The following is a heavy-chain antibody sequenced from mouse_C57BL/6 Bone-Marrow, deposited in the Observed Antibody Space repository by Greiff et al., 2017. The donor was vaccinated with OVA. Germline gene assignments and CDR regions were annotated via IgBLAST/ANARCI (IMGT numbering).Heavy chain of an antibody. V-gene: IGHV3-6*01. CDR1: GYSITSGYF. D-gene: IGHD4-1*01. Sequence: EVKLMESGPGLVKPSQSLSLTCSVTGYSITSGYFWNWLRQLPGNKLEWMGYISYDGSNNYNPSLKNRISITRDTSKNQFFLKLNSVTTEDTATYYCARGPGTAYWGQGTLVTVSA. J-gene: IGHJ3*01. CDR3: ARGPGTAY. CDR2: ISYDGSN.